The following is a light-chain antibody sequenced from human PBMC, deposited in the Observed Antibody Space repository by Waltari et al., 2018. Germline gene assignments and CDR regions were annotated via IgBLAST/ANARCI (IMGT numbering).Light chain of an antibody. CDR3: AAWDDSLNGVV. Sequence: QSVLTQPPSASGTPGPRVTISCSGSSSNLGSNTVNWYQQLPGTSPNLPIHSNNQRPPALPDRFSGSKSGTSASLAITGLQSEDEADYYCAAWDDSLNGVVFGGGTKLTVL. J-gene: IGLJ2*01. V-gene: IGLV1-44*01. CDR1: SSNLGSNT. CDR2: SNN.